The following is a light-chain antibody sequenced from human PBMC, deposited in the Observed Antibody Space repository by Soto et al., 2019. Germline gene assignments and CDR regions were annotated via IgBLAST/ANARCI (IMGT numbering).Light chain of an antibody. CDR2: DVS. J-gene: IGLJ1*01. CDR1: SSDVDGYNY. V-gene: IGLV2-14*01. CDR3: SSYTSSSTRV. Sequence: SALTQPASVSGSPGQSITISCTGTSSDVDGYNYVSWYQQHPGKAPKLMIYDVSNRPSGVSNRFSGSKSGNTASLTISGLQAEDEADYYCSSYTSSSTRVFGTGAKVTVL.